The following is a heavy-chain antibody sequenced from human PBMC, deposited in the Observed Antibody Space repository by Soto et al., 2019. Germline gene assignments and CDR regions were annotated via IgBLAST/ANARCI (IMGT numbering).Heavy chain of an antibody. CDR2: ISSSSSYT. CDR3: ARGIGNSYGPNYYYYGMDV. J-gene: IGHJ6*02. V-gene: IGHV3-11*06. D-gene: IGHD5-18*01. CDR1: GFTFSDYY. Sequence: GGSLRLSCAASGFTFSDYYMSWIRQAPGKGLEWVSYISSSSSYTNYADSVKGRFTISRDNAKNSLYLQMNSLRAEDTAVYYCARGIGNSYGPNYYYYGMDVWGQGPTVTVSS.